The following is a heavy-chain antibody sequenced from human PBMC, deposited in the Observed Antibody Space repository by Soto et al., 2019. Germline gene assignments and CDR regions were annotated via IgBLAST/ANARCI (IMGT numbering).Heavy chain of an antibody. V-gene: IGHV1-69*01. Sequence: QEQLVQSGAEVKKPGSSVKVSCKASGGLFSSYAISWVRQAPGQGLEWMGGIIPVFSTAYYAQKFQGRVTITADESTNTAYMELSSLRSEDTAMYYCAKGGSGYVWFNEFWGQGSLVTVSS. CDR2: IIPVFSTA. J-gene: IGHJ4*02. CDR1: GGLFSSYA. CDR3: AKGGSGYVWFNEF. D-gene: IGHD3-22*01.